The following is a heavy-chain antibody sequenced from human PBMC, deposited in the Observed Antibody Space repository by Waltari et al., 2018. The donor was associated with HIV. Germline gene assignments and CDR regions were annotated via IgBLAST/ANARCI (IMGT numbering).Heavy chain of an antibody. Sequence: VQLPQSPSQFKKPGTSVKISGKSPEQALSGRVRNWVRQAAGQGLKWIGSIDTKTSGPTYAQVFSGLLILSLDTSVTTSYLQIRACKTNDTAAYYCAEGYGAFDFDYWGQGTLITVSP. CDR1: EQALSGRV. D-gene: IGHD2-15*01. J-gene: IGHJ4*02. CDR3: AEGYGAFDFDY. V-gene: IGHV7-4-1*01. CDR2: IDTKTSGP.